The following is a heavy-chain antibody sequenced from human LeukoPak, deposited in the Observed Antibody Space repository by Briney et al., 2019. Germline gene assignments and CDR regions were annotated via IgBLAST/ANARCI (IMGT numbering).Heavy chain of an antibody. CDR1: GFTFSSYA. Sequence: GGSLRLSCAAPGFTFSSYAMSWVRQAPGKGLEWVSAISGSGGSTYYADSVKGRFTISRDNSKNTLYLQMNSLRAEDTAVYYCAKGRLTHYDFWSGYSILPPDGVFDYWGQGTLVTVSS. J-gene: IGHJ4*02. V-gene: IGHV3-23*01. D-gene: IGHD3-3*01. CDR3: AKGRLTHYDFWSGYSILPPDGVFDY. CDR2: ISGSGGST.